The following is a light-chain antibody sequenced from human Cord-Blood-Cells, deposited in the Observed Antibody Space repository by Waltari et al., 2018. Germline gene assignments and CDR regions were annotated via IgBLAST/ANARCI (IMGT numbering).Light chain of an antibody. CDR2: KAS. V-gene: IGLV3-25*03. J-gene: IGLJ1*01. CDR1: ALPQQD. CDR3: QSADSSGTYV. Sequence: SYELTQPPSVSVSPGQTARITCSGDALPQQDAYWYQQKPGQAPVLVIYKASERPSGIPERFSGSSSGTTVTLTISGVQAEDEADYYCQSADSSGTYVFGTGTKVTVL.